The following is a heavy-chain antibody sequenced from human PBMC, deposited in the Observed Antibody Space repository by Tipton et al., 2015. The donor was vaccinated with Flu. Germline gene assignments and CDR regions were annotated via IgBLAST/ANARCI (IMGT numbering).Heavy chain of an antibody. V-gene: IGHV4-38-2*02. J-gene: IGHJ4*02. CDR1: GDSIGSPYF. D-gene: IGHD2-2*01. CDR3: ARDPSLGMPDYFDS. Sequence: TLSLTCSVSGDSIGSPYFWGWIRQPPGKGLEWIGNIHQAGTTYYNPSLMSRITISVDTSKKQFSLQLRSVTAADTAVYYCARDPSLGMPDYFDSWGRGTLVTASS. CDR2: IHQAGTT.